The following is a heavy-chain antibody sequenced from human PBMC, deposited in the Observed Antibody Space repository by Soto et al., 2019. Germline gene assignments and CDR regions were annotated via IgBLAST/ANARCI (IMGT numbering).Heavy chain of an antibody. CDR3: ARKAGDY. V-gene: IGHV3-7*01. CDR2: IKQDGSQT. J-gene: IGHJ4*02. CDR1: GFTFSDSW. Sequence: GGSLRLSCAASGFTFSDSWMGWVRQAPGRGLEWVANIKQDGSQTPYAASVRGRFAISRDNAKNSLYLQMNSLRAEDTAVYYCARKAGDYWGKGTLVTVSS. D-gene: IGHD6-13*01.